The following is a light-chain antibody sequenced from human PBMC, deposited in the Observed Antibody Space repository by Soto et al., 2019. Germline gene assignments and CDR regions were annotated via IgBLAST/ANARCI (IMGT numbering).Light chain of an antibody. CDR3: QQYKKWPRT. CDR2: DAS. CDR1: QSVSSN. J-gene: IGKJ1*01. V-gene: IGKV3-15*01. Sequence: EIVMTQSPATLSVSPGERATLSCRASQSVSSNFAWYQQKPGQAPRLLIYDASTRATGIPARFSGSGSGTEFTLTISNLQSEDFAVYYGQQYKKWPRTFGHGTKVEIK.